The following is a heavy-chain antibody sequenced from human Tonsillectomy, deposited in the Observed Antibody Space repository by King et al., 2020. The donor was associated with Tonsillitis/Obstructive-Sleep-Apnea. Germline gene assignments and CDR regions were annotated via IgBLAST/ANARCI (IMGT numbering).Heavy chain of an antibody. Sequence: VQLVESGGGLVQPGGSLRLSCVASGFTFSTYAMTWGRQAPGKGPEWVSGISGSNGGTYYAESVKGRFTISRDNSKNTLYLQMNSLRADDTALYYWAKDFAAVTGDPGSWGQGTLVTVSS. D-gene: IGHD6-19*01. CDR1: GFTFSTYA. CDR2: ISGSNGGT. CDR3: AKDFAAVTGDPGS. V-gene: IGHV3-23*04. J-gene: IGHJ5*02.